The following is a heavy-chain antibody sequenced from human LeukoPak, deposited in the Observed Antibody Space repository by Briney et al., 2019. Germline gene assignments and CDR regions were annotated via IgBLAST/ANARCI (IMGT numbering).Heavy chain of an antibody. D-gene: IGHD6-19*01. CDR3: ATSGVAGNAFDI. Sequence: GGSLRLSCAASGFTFSSYAMHGVRKAPGKGLEWVAVISYDGSNKYYADSVKGRFTISRDNSKNTLYLQMNSLRAEDTAVYYCATSGVAGNAFDIWGQGTMVTVSS. CDR1: GFTFSSYA. CDR2: ISYDGSNK. J-gene: IGHJ3*02. V-gene: IGHV3-30-3*01.